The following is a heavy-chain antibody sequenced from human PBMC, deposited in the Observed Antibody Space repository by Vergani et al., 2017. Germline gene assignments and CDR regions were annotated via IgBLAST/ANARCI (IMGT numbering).Heavy chain of an antibody. CDR3: ARDRIAARPDWFDP. V-gene: IGHV3-30-3*01. CDR1: GFTFSSYA. D-gene: IGHD6-6*01. Sequence: QVQLVESGGGVVQPGRSLRLSCAASGFTFSSYAMHWVRQAPGKGLEWVAVISYDGSNKYYADSVKGRFTISRDNSKNTLYLQMNSLRAEYTAVYYCARDRIAARPDWFDPWGQGTLVTVSS. J-gene: IGHJ5*02. CDR2: ISYDGSNK.